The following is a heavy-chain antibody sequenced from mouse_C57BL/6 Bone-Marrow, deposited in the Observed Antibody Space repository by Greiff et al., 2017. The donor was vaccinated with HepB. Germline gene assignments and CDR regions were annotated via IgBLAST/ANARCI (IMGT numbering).Heavy chain of an antibody. Sequence: EVKLMESGPELVKPGASVKISCKASGYSFTDYYMNWVKQSNGKSLEWIGVINPNYGTTSYNQKFKGKATLTVDQSSSTAYMQLNSLTSEDSAVYYCAMVTTVVATRGYAMGCWGQVASVTVSS. CDR1: GYSFTDYY. J-gene: IGHJ4*01. CDR3: AMVTTVVATRGYAMGC. V-gene: IGHV1-39*01. D-gene: IGHD1-1*01. CDR2: INPNYGTT.